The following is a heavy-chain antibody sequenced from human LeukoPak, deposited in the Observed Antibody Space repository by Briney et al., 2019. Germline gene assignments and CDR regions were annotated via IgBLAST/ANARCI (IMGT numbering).Heavy chain of an antibody. J-gene: IGHJ3*02. CDR2: IYSSGST. CDR3: ARAPWFGEFDAFDI. CDR1: GGSTSSYY. V-gene: IGHV4-4*07. Sequence: SETLSLTCTVSGGSTSSYYWSWIRQPAGKGLEWIGRIYSSGSTNYNPSLRNRVTMSVNTSKNQFSLKLSSVTAADTAVYFCARAPWFGEFDAFDIWGQGTMVTVSS. D-gene: IGHD3-10*01.